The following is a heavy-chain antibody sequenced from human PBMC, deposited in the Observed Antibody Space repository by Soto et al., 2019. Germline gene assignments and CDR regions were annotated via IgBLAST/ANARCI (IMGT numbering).Heavy chain of an antibody. V-gene: IGHV3-30-3*01. CDR1: GFTFSSYA. CDR2: ISYDGSNK. D-gene: IGHD5-18*01. J-gene: IGHJ6*02. CDR3: ARDDVDTAMVRDYYYGMDV. Sequence: QVQLVESGGGVVQPGRSLRLSCAASGFTFSSYAMHWVRQAPGKGLEWGAVISYDGSNKYYADSVKGRFTISRDNSKNARYLQMNRRRAEDTSVYYCARDDVDTAMVRDYYYGMDVWGQVTTVTVSS.